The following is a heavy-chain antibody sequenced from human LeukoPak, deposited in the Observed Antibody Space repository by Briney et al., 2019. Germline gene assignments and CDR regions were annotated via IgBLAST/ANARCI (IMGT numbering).Heavy chain of an antibody. D-gene: IGHD3-22*01. Sequence: GASVKVSCKASGYSLTNYGVSWVRQAPGQGLEWLGWISAHNGKTDFSPRFHGRLILTTDTSTSTSYMELSSLRPDDAAVYFCARDSMVVVTIHDAFEIWGQGTRVTVSS. CDR3: ARDSMVVVTIHDAFEI. J-gene: IGHJ3*02. CDR1: GYSLTNYG. CDR2: ISAHNGKT. V-gene: IGHV1-18*04.